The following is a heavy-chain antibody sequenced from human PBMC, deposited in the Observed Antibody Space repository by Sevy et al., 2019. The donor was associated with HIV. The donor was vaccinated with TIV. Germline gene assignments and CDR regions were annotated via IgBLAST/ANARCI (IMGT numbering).Heavy chain of an antibody. CDR1: GFTFSSYE. Sequence: GGSLRLSCAASGFTFSSYEMNWVRQAPGKGLEWVSYISSSGSTIYYADYVKGRFTISRDNAKNSLYLQMNSLRAEDTAVYYCARVYYDSSGYYFGYFQHWGQGTLVTVSS. CDR3: ARVYYDSSGYYFGYFQH. J-gene: IGHJ1*01. CDR2: ISSSGSTI. D-gene: IGHD3-22*01. V-gene: IGHV3-48*03.